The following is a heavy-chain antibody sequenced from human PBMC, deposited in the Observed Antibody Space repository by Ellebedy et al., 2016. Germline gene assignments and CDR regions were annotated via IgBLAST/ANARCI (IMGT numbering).Heavy chain of an antibody. V-gene: IGHV1-18*01. CDR2: IHTYNGNT. Sequence: ASVKVSCXASGYTFTSFGISWVRQAPGQGLESMGWIHTYNGNTHYAQKFLGRVTMTRDTSTGTAYMELNSLRYGDTAVYYCARPIFAAHPGAFNAWGQGSLIIVSS. J-gene: IGHJ5*02. CDR1: GYTFTSFG. CDR3: ARPIFAAHPGAFNA. D-gene: IGHD2/OR15-2a*01.